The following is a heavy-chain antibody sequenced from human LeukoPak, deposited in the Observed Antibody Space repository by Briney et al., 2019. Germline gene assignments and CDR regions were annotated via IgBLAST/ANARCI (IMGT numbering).Heavy chain of an antibody. J-gene: IGHJ4*02. Sequence: SVKVSCKASGGTFSSYAISWVRQAPGQGLEWMGRIIPILGIANYAQKFQGRVTITADKSTSTAYMELSSLRSEDTAVYYCARSLNNALDFWSGYYNLDYWGLGTPVTVSS. CDR3: ARSLNNALDFWSGYYNLDY. CDR2: IIPILGIA. D-gene: IGHD3-3*01. V-gene: IGHV1-69*04. CDR1: GGTFSSYA.